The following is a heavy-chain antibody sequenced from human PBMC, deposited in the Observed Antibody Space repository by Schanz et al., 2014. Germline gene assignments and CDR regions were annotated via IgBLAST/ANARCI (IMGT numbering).Heavy chain of an antibody. V-gene: IGHV3-23*04. CDR1: GFTFSTYA. Sequence: VHLVESGGGVVQPGRSLRLSCAASGFTFSTYAMNWVRQAPGKGLEWVSGISGSGGDTYYVDSVKGRFTVSRDNSENTLYLQMNSLRAEDTAVYYCVRDTDYHFDYWGQGTLVTVSS. D-gene: IGHD4-17*01. CDR2: ISGSGGDT. CDR3: VRDTDYHFDY. J-gene: IGHJ4*02.